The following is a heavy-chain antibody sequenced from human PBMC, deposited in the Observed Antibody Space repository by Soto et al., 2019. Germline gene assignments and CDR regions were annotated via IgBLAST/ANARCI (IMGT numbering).Heavy chain of an antibody. Sequence: GGSLRLSCAASGFTFSSYGMHWVRQAPGKGLEWVAVISYDGSNKYYADSVKGRFTISRDNSKNTLYLQMNSLRAEDTAVYYCASEYQLRTGYGSIDYWGQGTLVTVSS. D-gene: IGHD2-2*01. CDR3: ASEYQLRTGYGSIDY. V-gene: IGHV3-30*03. CDR2: ISYDGSNK. CDR1: GFTFSSYG. J-gene: IGHJ4*02.